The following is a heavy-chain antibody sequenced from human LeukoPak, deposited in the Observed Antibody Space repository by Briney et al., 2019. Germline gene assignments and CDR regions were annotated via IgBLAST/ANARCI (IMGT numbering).Heavy chain of an antibody. CDR1: GFTFSNYN. V-gene: IGHV3-21*01. D-gene: IGHD6-13*01. CDR2: ISSSSSYI. J-gene: IGHJ4*02. Sequence: GGSLRLSCAASGFTFSNYNMNWVRQAPGKGLEWVSYISSSSSYIYYADSVKGRFTISRGNAKNSLYLQMNSLRAEDTAVYYCARDAAAAVRSHFGYWGQGTLVTVSS. CDR3: ARDAAAAVRSHFGY.